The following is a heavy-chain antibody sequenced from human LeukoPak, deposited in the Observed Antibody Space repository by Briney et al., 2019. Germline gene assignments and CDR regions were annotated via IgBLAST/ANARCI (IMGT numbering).Heavy chain of an antibody. V-gene: IGHV4-59*08. CDR3: ARHYDSSGYWYYFDY. CDR1: GGSISSYY. Sequence: SETLPLTCTVSGGSISSYYWSWIRQPPGKGLEWIGYIYYSGSTNYNPSLKSRVTISVDTSKNQFSLKLTSVTAADTAVYYCARHYDSSGYWYYFDYWAREPWSPSPQ. D-gene: IGHD3-22*01. CDR2: IYYSGST. J-gene: IGHJ4*02.